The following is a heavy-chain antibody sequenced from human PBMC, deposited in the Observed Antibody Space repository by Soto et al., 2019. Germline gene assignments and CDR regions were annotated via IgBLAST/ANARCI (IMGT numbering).Heavy chain of an antibody. CDR2: ISSSSTI. CDR1: GFTFSSYS. D-gene: IGHD6-19*01. CDR3: ARDTISGYSSGWPRKVNWFDP. J-gene: IGHJ5*02. Sequence: GGSLRLSCAASGFTFSSYSMNWVRQAPGKGLEWVSYISSSSTIYYADSVKGRFTISRDNAKNSLYLQMNSLRAEDTAVYYCARDTISGYSSGWPRKVNWFDPWGQGTLVTVSS. V-gene: IGHV3-48*01.